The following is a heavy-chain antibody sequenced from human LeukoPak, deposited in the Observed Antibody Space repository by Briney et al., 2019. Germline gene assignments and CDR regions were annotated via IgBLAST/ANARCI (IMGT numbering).Heavy chain of an antibody. V-gene: IGHV4-34*01. Sequence: PSETLSLTCAVYGGSFSGYYWSWIRQPPGKGLEWIGEINHSGSTNYNPSLKGRVTISVDTSKNQFSLKLSSVTAADTAVYYCARSGYYEDYWGQGTLVTVSS. CDR3: ARSGYYEDY. J-gene: IGHJ4*02. CDR1: GGSFSGYY. CDR2: INHSGST. D-gene: IGHD3-22*01.